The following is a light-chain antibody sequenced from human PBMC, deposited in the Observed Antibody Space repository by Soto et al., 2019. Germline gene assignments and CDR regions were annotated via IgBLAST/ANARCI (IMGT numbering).Light chain of an antibody. CDR1: QNVLYSSNNKNY. J-gene: IGKJ4*01. Sequence: DIVMTQSPDSLAVSLGERATINCKSSQNVLYSSNNKNYLAWYQQKPGQPPRLLIYWASTRESGVPDRFSGSGSATDFTLTISSLQAEDVAVYYCQQYYDTLPLTFGGGTKVEIK. V-gene: IGKV4-1*01. CDR2: WAS. CDR3: QQYYDTLPLT.